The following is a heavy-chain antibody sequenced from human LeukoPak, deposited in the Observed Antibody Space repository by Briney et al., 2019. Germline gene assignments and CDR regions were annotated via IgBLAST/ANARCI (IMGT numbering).Heavy chain of an antibody. CDR3: ARRGSSWFFDY. CDR1: GGSISSYY. Sequence: SETLSLTCTVSGGSISSYYWSWIRQPPGKGLEWIGYIYYSGSTNYNPSPKSRVTISVDTSNNQFSLKLSSVTAADTAVYYCARRGSSWFFDYWGQGALVTVSS. D-gene: IGHD6-13*01. V-gene: IGHV4-59*08. J-gene: IGHJ4*02. CDR2: IYYSGST.